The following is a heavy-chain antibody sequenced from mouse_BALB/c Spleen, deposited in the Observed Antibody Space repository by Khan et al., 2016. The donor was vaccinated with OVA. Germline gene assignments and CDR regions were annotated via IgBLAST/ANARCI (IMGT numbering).Heavy chain of an antibody. J-gene: IGHJ3*01. Sequence: QVQLKESGPGLVAPSQSLSITCTVSGFSLSNYGIHWVRQPPGKGLEWLGVIWTGGITHYNSALMSRLIISKYNSNSQVFLKMNRLQTDDTAIYYCARSYDYDVGGFAYWGQGTLVTVSA. CDR2: IWTGGIT. D-gene: IGHD2-4*01. CDR1: GFSLSNYG. CDR3: ARSYDYDVGGFAY. V-gene: IGHV2-9*02.